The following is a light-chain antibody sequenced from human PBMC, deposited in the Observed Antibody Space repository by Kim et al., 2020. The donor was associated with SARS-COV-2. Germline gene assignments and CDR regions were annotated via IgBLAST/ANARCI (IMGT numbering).Light chain of an antibody. CDR3: QQRGNWPPALT. V-gene: IGKV3-11*01. CDR1: HNVDIS. Sequence: PGESATISGRASHNVDISLAWYQQTPGQAPRLLIYDAAIRAAGVPDRFSASGSGTDFTLTIDSLAPEDFAIYYCQQRGNWPPALTFGGGTKVDIK. CDR2: DAA. J-gene: IGKJ4*01.